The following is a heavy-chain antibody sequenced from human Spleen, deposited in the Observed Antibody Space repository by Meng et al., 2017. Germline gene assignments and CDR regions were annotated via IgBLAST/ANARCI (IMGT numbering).Heavy chain of an antibody. V-gene: IGHV3-73*02. J-gene: IGHJ3*02. Sequence: EVQLVECGGGLVQPGGSLKLSCVVSGLTFSGADVHWVRQASGKGLEWVGRIRSKTDTYATAFAASVKGRFTISRDDSKNTAYLQLNSLKTEDTAVYYCTVFSRGHIWGQGTMVTVSS. D-gene: IGHD3-3*02. CDR3: TVFSRGHI. CDR1: GLTFSGAD. CDR2: IRSKTDTYAT.